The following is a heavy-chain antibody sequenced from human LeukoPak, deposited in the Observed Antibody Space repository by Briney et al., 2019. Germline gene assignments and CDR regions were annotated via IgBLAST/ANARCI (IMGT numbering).Heavy chain of an antibody. D-gene: IGHD3-22*01. V-gene: IGHV1-69*01. J-gene: IGHJ6*02. CDR2: IIPTFGTA. Sequence: APVKVSCTASGGTFSSYAISWVRQAPGQGLEWMGGIIPTFGTANYAQKFQGRVTITADESTSTAYMELSSLRSEDTAVYYCARIGYDSSGYYLPINYGMDVWGQGTTVTVSS. CDR1: GGTFSSYA. CDR3: ARIGYDSSGYYLPINYGMDV.